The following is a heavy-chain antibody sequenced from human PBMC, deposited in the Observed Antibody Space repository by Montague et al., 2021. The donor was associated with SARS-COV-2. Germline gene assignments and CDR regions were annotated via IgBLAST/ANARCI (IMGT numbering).Heavy chain of an antibody. CDR2: ISAYNGNT. Sequence: PVRVSFKASGYTFTSYGISWVRQAPGQGLEWMGWISAYNGNTNYAQKLQGRVTMTTDTSTSTAYMELRSLRSGDTAVYYCASSVAGTGAFDIWGQGTMVTVSS. V-gene: IGHV1-18*01. CDR1: GYTFTSYG. CDR3: ASSVAGTGAFDI. D-gene: IGHD6-19*01. J-gene: IGHJ3*02.